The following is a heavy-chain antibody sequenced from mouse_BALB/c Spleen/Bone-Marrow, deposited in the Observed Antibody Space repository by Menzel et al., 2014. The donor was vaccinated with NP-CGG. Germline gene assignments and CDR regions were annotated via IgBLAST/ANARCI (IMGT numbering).Heavy chain of an antibody. Sequence: VQLQQSGAELVRSGASVKLSCTASGFNIKDYYMHWVKQRPEQGLEWIGRIDPANGYSIYDPKFQGKATITADTTSNTAQLQLSSLTSEDTAVYYCALITTATFSYWYFDVWGAGTTVTVSS. D-gene: IGHD1-2*01. CDR2: IDPANGYS. CDR1: GFNIKDYY. J-gene: IGHJ1*01. CDR3: ALITTATFSYWYFDV. V-gene: IGHV14-3*02.